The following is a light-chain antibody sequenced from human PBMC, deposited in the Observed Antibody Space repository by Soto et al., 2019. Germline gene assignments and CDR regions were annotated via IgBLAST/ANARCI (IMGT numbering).Light chain of an antibody. CDR1: QSIGRW. V-gene: IGKV1-5*01. CDR3: QQYSGYLYT. J-gene: IGKJ2*01. Sequence: IQMTQSPSTLSPSVGDRVTITCRASQSIGRWLAWYQQKPGKAPKSLIYDASNLESGVPARFSGSGSGTDFILTISSLQPDDFATYYCQQYSGYLYTFGQGTKLEIK. CDR2: DAS.